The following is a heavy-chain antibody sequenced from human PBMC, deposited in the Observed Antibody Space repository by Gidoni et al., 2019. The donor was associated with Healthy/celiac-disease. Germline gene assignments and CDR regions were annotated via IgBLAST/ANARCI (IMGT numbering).Heavy chain of an antibody. Sequence: EVQLLESGGGLVQPGGSLRLSCAASGFTFSSYARSWVRQAPGKGLEWVSAISGSGGRTYYADSVKGRFTISRDNSKNTLYLQMNSLRAEDTAVYYCAKEAPRKQWPYGVYYFDYWGQGTLVTVSS. D-gene: IGHD6-19*01. J-gene: IGHJ4*02. CDR3: AKEAPRKQWPYGVYYFDY. V-gene: IGHV3-23*01. CDR2: ISGSGGRT. CDR1: GFTFSSYA.